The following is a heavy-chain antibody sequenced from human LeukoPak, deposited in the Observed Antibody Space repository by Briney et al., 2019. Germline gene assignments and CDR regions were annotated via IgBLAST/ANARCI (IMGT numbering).Heavy chain of an antibody. CDR2: INHSGST. CDR1: GGSFSGYY. V-gene: IGHV4-34*01. J-gene: IGHJ4*02. D-gene: IGHD1-26*01. Sequence: SETLSLTCAVYGGSFSGYYRSWIRQPPGKGLEWIGEINHSGSTNYNPSLKSRVTISVDTSKNQFSLKLSSVTAADTAVYYCARGRWDGVFDYWGQGTLVTVSS. CDR3: ARGRWDGVFDY.